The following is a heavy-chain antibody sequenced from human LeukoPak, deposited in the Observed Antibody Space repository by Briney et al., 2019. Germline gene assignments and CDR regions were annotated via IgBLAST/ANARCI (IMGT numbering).Heavy chain of an antibody. D-gene: IGHD3-10*01. CDR1: GESFSIYY. Sequence: SETQTLTCAVYGESFSIYYWTWIRQPPGKGLEWIGDINYSGNTNYNPSLESRLTISVNTSKKQFSLKLTSVTAADTAVYYCARDSRDYGSGSYWDVWGQGTTVTVSS. J-gene: IGHJ6*02. CDR2: INYSGNT. CDR3: ARDSRDYGSGSYWDV. V-gene: IGHV4-34*01.